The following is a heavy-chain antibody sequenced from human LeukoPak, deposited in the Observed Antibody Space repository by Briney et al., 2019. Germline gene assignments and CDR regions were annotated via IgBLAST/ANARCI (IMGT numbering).Heavy chain of an antibody. D-gene: IGHD2-8*01. J-gene: IGHJ4*02. V-gene: IGHV3-15*01. CDR2: IKRQMDGATT. CDR3: MTERYWPNGGYVH. Sequence: GDSLRLSSVHSGFSFSEDRMNWVRQAPGGGVWSLCRIKRQMDGATTDYAAPVKGRSTISRDDSKHTFNLQMNSLKTEDTAIYYCMTERYWPNGGYVHWGQGTLVTVSS. CDR1: GFSFSEDR.